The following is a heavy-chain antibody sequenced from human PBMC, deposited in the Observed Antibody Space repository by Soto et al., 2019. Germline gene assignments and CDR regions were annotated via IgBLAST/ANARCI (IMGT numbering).Heavy chain of an antibody. Sequence: EVQLVESGGGLVKPGGSLRLSCAASGFTFSSYSMNWVRQAPGKWLEWVSSISSSSSYIYYAESVKGRFTISRDNAKNSMYMQMNSMRAEDTAVYYCARDQPGYSYGYGLGYWGQGTLVTVSA. J-gene: IGHJ4*02. D-gene: IGHD5-18*01. CDR2: ISSSSSYI. CDR1: GFTFSSYS. CDR3: ARDQPGYSYGYGLGY. V-gene: IGHV3-21*01.